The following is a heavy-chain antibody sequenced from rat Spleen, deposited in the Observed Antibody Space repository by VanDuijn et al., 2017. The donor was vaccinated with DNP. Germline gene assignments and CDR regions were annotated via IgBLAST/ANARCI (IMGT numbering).Heavy chain of an antibody. CDR3: ARWVRYFDY. CDR2: ISYSGYT. CDR1: GYSITSNY. D-gene: IGHD1-1*01. Sequence: EVQLRESGPGLVKPSQSLSLTCSVTGYSITSNYWGWVRKFPGNKMEWMGYISYSGYTSYNPSLKSRISITRDTSKNQFFLHLNSVTTEDTATYYCARWVRYFDYWGHGVMVTVSS. J-gene: IGHJ2*01. V-gene: IGHV3-1*01.